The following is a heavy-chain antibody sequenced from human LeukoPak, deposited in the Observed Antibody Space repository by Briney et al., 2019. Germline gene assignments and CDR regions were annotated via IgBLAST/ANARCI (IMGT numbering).Heavy chain of an antibody. CDR2: ISYDGSNT. Sequence: GGSLRLSCAASGFTFRAYAMHWVRQAPGKGLEWVAVISYDGSNTYYADPVKGRFTISRDNSRKTLYLQMNTLSTEDTAVSYCGRDQGGPKDYGSGIYAYYYYYMDVWGRGTTVTVFS. CDR1: GFTFRAYA. V-gene: IGHV3-30*04. D-gene: IGHD3-10*01. J-gene: IGHJ6*03. CDR3: GRDQGGPKDYGSGIYAYYYYYMDV.